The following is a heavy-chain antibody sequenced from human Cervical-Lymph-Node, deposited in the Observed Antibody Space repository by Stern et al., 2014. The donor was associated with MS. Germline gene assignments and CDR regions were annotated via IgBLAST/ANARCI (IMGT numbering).Heavy chain of an antibody. V-gene: IGHV1-69*01. J-gene: IGHJ6*02. CDR2: IIHVFATP. CDR1: GDTSNTDA. D-gene: IGHD1-14*01. CDR3: ARGASSAAWYKHAVDV. Sequence: VQLVESGAEVQKPGSSVKVSCKASGDTSNTDAIHWVRQAPGQVLEWMGGIIHVFATPVYAQRFTARVTIAADGSTATDYMELSGLRSDDTAVYYCARGASSAAWYKHAVDVWGQGTTVTVSS.